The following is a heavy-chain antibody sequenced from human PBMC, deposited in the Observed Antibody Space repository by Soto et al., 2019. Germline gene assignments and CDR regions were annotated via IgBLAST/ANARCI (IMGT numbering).Heavy chain of an antibody. Sequence: SGPTLVKPTQTLTLTCTFSGFSLSTSGVGVGWIRQPPGKALEWLALIYWNDDKRYSPSLKSRLTITKDTSKNQVVLTMTNMDPVDTATYYCAQHSSSWYYFDYWGQGTLVTVSS. CDR1: GFSLSTSGVG. D-gene: IGHD6-13*01. J-gene: IGHJ4*02. CDR3: AQHSSSWYYFDY. V-gene: IGHV2-5*01. CDR2: IYWNDDK.